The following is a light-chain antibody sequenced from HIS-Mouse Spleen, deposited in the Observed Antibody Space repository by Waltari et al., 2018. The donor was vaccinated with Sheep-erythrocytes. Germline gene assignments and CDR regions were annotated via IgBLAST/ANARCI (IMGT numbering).Light chain of an antibody. CDR3: QQANSFPIT. J-gene: IGKJ5*01. Sequence: DIQMTQSPSSVSASVGDRVTITWRASQGISSWLARYQQKPGKAPKLLIYAASSLQSGVPSRFSGSGSGTDFTLTISSLQPEDFATYYCQQANSFPITFGQGTRLEIK. CDR2: AAS. CDR1: QGISSW. V-gene: IGKV1-12*01.